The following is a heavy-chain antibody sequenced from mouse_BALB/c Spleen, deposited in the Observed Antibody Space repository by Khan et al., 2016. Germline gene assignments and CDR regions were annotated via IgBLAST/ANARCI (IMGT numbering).Heavy chain of an antibody. CDR3: TEDYYGSNWFAY. Sequence: QIQLVQSGPELKKPGETVKISCKASGYTFTNYGMNWVKQAPGKGLKWMGWINTNTGEPTYAEEFKGRFAFSLETSASTAYLQINNLKNEDTATCCSTEDYYGSNWFAYWGQGTLVTVSA. CDR2: INTNTGEP. V-gene: IGHV9-3*02. D-gene: IGHD1-1*01. CDR1: GYTFTNYG. J-gene: IGHJ3*01.